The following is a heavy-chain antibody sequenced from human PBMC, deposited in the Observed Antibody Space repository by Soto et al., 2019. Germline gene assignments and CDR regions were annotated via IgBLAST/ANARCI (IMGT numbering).Heavy chain of an antibody. CDR3: ARSYSGTHLNWFDP. V-gene: IGHV1-18*01. D-gene: IGHD1-26*01. J-gene: IGHJ5*02. CDR2: ISAHNGNT. Sequence: ASVKVSCKASGYSFTNYGISWVRQAPGQGLEWMGWISAHNGNTNYAQKLQGRVTMTTDTSTSTAYMELRSLRSDDTAVYYCARSYSGTHLNWFDPWGQGTLVTVSS. CDR1: GYSFTNYG.